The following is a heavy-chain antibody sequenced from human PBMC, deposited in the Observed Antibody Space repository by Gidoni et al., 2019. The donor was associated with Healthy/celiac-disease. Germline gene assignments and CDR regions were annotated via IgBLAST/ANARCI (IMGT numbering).Heavy chain of an antibody. CDR1: GFTFRSYA. V-gene: IGHV3-30*04. J-gene: IGHJ3*02. CDR3: ARARVAVADNDAFDI. CDR2: ISYDGSNK. D-gene: IGHD6-19*01. Sequence: QVQLVESGGGVVQPGRSLRLSCAASGFTFRSYAMHWVRQAPGKGLEWVAVISYDGSNKYYADSVKGRFTISRDNSKNTLYLQMNSLRAEDTDVYYCARARVAVADNDAFDIWGQGTMVTVSS.